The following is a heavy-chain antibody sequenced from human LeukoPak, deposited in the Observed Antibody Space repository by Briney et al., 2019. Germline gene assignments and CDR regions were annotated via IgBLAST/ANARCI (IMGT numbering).Heavy chain of an antibody. CDR1: GGSISSYY. V-gene: IGHV4-59*01. Sequence: SETLSLTCTVSGGSISSYYWSWIRQPPGKGLEWIGYIYYSGSTNYNPSLKSRVTISVDTSKNQFSLKLSSVTAADTAVYYCARDRGDNDFWSGYDYWGQGTLVTVSS. D-gene: IGHD3-3*01. CDR2: IYYSGST. CDR3: ARDRGDNDFWSGYDY. J-gene: IGHJ4*02.